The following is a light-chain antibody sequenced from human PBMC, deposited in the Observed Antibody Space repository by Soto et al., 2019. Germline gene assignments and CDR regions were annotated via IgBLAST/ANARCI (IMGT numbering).Light chain of an antibody. CDR2: AAS. CDR1: QGISNH. J-gene: IGKJ4*01. V-gene: IGKV1-27*01. Sequence: DIQMTQSPSSLSASVGDRVTITCRASQGISNHLAWYQQKPGKVPKILIYAASPLVPGVPSRFSGSGSGTDFTLTISSLQPEDFATYYCQQIKSYPLTFGGGTKVEIK. CDR3: QQIKSYPLT.